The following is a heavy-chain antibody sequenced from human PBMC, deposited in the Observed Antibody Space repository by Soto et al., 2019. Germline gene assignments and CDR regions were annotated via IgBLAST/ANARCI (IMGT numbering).Heavy chain of an antibody. CDR3: ARVISYGYFDY. V-gene: IGHV4-34*09. CDR1: GGSSSDYY. CDR2: IHFSGTI. D-gene: IGHD1-26*01. Sequence: PSETLSLTCDVYGGSSSDYYWSWIRQHPEKGLEWIGEIHFSGTINYNPSLMSRVTISIDTSKNQFSLKLSSVTAADTAVYYCARVISYGYFDYWGQGTLVTVSS. J-gene: IGHJ4*02.